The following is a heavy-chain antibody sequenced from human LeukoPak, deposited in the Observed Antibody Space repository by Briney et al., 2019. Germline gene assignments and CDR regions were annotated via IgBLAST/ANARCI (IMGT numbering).Heavy chain of an antibody. V-gene: IGHV4-39*01. CDR2: VHHSGIT. CDR3: ARNPPNYYDSSGRMGAFDV. CDR1: GGFISSGGYY. D-gene: IGHD3-22*01. J-gene: IGHJ3*01. Sequence: SETLSLTCVVSGGFISSGGYYWGWIRHPPEKGLEWIGSVHHSGITYHNTSLKSRVTISVDKSKNQFSLGLTSVTAADTAVYYCARNPPNYYDSSGRMGAFDVWGQGTMVTVSS.